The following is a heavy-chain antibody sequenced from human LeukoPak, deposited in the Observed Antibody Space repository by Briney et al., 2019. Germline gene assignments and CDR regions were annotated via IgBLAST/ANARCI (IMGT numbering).Heavy chain of an antibody. D-gene: IGHD1-26*01. J-gene: IGHJ4*02. CDR1: GYTFTSYD. CDR3: ARGHPASGSCLDY. Sequence: GASVKVSCKASGYTFTSYDINWVRQATGQGLEWMGWMNPNSGNTGYAQKFQGRVTMTRNTSISTAYMELSSPRSEDTAVYYCARGHPASGSCLDYWGQGTLVTVSS. V-gene: IGHV1-8*01. CDR2: MNPNSGNT.